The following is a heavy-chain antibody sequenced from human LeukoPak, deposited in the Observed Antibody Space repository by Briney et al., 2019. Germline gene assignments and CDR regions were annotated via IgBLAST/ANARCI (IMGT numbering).Heavy chain of an antibody. Sequence: PSETLSLTCAVYGGSFSGYYWSWIRQPPGKGLEWMGEINHSGSTNYNPSLKSRVTISVDTSKNQFSLKLSSVTAADTAVYYCARVTRKSYYYYYGMDVWGQGTTVTVSS. D-gene: IGHD1-14*01. J-gene: IGHJ6*02. CDR2: INHSGST. CDR1: GGSFSGYY. CDR3: ARVTRKSYYYYYGMDV. V-gene: IGHV4-34*01.